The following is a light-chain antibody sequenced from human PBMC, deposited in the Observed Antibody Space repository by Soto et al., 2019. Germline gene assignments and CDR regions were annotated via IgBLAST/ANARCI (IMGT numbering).Light chain of an antibody. Sequence: EIVLTQSPGTLSLSPGERATLSCRASQSVSSSYLAWYQQKPGQAPRLLIYGASSRAAGIPDRFSGSGSGTDFTLTISRLEPEDFAVYYCQQYGSSPRLTFGGGTTVDIK. CDR1: QSVSSSY. CDR2: GAS. J-gene: IGKJ4*01. CDR3: QQYGSSPRLT. V-gene: IGKV3-20*01.